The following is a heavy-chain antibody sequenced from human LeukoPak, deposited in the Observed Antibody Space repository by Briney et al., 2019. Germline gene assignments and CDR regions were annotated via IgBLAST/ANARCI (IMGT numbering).Heavy chain of an antibody. Sequence: SETLSLTCTVSGGSIGSDGYYWSWIRQHPGKGLEWIGYIYYSGSTYYNPSLKSRVIISVDTSKNQFSLKLSSVTAADTAVYYCARDLTGVAYFDYWGQGTLVTVSS. V-gene: IGHV4-31*03. J-gene: IGHJ4*02. D-gene: IGHD5-12*01. CDR3: ARDLTGVAYFDY. CDR1: GGSIGSDGYY. CDR2: IYYSGST.